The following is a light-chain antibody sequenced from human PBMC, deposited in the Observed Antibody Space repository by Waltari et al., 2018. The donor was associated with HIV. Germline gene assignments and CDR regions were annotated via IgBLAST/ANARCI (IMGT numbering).Light chain of an antibody. J-gene: IGLJ2*01. CDR3: MLFFRSSYL. V-gene: IGLV7-43*01. Sequence: QAVVTQEPSVPVSPGGTVLLNCTSAPGPLHIGHYANLFQQRPGQAPRPLIYSSIRRHSLAPERFSASLVDDRAALILSPVWPEDEAVYYCMLFFRSSYLFGGGTKLTVL. CDR1: PGPLHIGHY. CDR2: SSI.